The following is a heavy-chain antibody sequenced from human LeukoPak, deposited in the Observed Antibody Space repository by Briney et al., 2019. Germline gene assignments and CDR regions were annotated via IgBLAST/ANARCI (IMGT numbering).Heavy chain of an antibody. CDR2: ISYDGSNK. CDR1: GFTFSSYG. D-gene: IGHD3-22*01. J-gene: IGHJ4*02. Sequence: GRSLRLSCAASGFTFSSYGMHWVRQAPGKGLEWVAVISYDGSNKYYADSVKGRFTISRDNSKNTLYLQMNSLRAEDTAVYYCARDGPSSGHYYFDYWGQGTLVTVSS. V-gene: IGHV3-30*19. CDR3: ARDGPSSGHYYFDY.